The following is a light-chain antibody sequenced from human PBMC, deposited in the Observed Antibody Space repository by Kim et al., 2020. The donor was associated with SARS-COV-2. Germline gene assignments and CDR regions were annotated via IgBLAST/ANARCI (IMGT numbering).Light chain of an antibody. V-gene: IGKV1-5*03. J-gene: IGKJ2*01. CDR3: QQYSSFPYT. CDR2: KAS. Sequence: SASVGDRVTITCRASQSVSTWLAWYQQKPGKAPKLLIYKASSLESGVPSRFSGSGSGTEFTLTISSLQPDDFATYYCQQYSSFPYTFGQGTKLEI. CDR1: QSVSTW.